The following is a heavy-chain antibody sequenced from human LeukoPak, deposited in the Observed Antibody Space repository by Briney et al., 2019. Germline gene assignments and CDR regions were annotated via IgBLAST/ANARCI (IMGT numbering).Heavy chain of an antibody. J-gene: IGHJ4*02. Sequence: GASVKVSCKASGYTFTGYYMHWVRQAPGQGLKWMGWINPNSGGTNYAQKFQGRVTMTRDTSISTAYMELSRLRSDDTAVYYCAREHSSSSGKAFDYWGQGTLVTVSS. CDR2: INPNSGGT. CDR3: AREHSSSSGKAFDY. D-gene: IGHD6-6*01. CDR1: GYTFTGYY. V-gene: IGHV1-2*02.